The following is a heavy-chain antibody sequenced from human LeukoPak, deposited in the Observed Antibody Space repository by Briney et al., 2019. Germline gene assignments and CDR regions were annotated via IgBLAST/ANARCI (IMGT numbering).Heavy chain of an antibody. CDR3: ARGDDSSGYPLDY. Sequence: GGSLRLSCAASGFTFSSYSMNWVRQAPGKGLEWVSSISSSSSYIYYADSVEGRFTISRDNAKNSLYLQMNSLRAEDTAVYYCARGDDSSGYPLDYWGQGTLVTVSS. CDR1: GFTFSSYS. CDR2: ISSSSSYI. V-gene: IGHV3-21*01. D-gene: IGHD3-22*01. J-gene: IGHJ4*02.